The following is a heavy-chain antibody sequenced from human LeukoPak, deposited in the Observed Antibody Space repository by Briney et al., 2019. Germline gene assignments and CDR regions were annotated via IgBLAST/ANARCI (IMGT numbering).Heavy chain of an antibody. Sequence: SETLSLTCAVYGGSFSGYYWSWIRQPPGKGLEWIGEINHSGSTNYNPSLKSRVTISVDTSKNQFSLKLSSVTAADTAVYYCARSLKALERFSNWFDPWGQGTLVTVSS. CDR1: GGSFSGYY. CDR2: INHSGST. D-gene: IGHD3-3*01. J-gene: IGHJ5*02. V-gene: IGHV4-34*01. CDR3: ARSLKALERFSNWFDP.